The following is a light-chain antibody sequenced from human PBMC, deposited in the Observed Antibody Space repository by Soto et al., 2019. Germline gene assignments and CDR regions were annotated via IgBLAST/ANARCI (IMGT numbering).Light chain of an antibody. V-gene: IGKV1-5*01. CDR1: QPISDS. Sequence: DIQMTQSPSTLSASVGDRVTITCRASQPISDSLAWYQQKPGKAPDLLISDVSSLERGVASRFSGSASGTEFTLTISSMQPDDFAVYYCQKYSSSPLNCGGGNKGDIK. CDR3: QKYSSSPLN. J-gene: IGKJ4*01. CDR2: DVS.